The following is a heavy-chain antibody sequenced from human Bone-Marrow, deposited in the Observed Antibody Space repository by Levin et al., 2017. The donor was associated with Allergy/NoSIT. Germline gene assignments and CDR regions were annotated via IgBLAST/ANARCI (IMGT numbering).Heavy chain of an antibody. CDR2: ISWNSGSI. Sequence: GGSLRLSCVGSGFTFDDYAMHWVRQAPGKGLEWVSGISWNSGSIGYADSVKGRFTISRDNAKNSLYLQMNSLRPEDTAFYYCAKDTIFELGNRREGVFDVWGHGTMVIVSS. V-gene: IGHV3-9*01. CDR1: GFTFDDYA. J-gene: IGHJ3*01. CDR3: AKDTIFELGNRREGVFDV. D-gene: IGHD3-3*01.